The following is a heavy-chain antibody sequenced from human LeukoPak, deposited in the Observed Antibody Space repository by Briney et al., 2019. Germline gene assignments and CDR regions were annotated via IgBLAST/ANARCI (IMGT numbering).Heavy chain of an antibody. V-gene: IGHV4-4*07. CDR3: ARSSSSGYYYYFDY. CDR1: GGSISSYY. Sequence: SETLSLTCTVSGGSISSYYWSWIRQPAGKGLEWIGRIYTSGSTNYNPSLKSRVTMSVDKSKNQFSLKLSSVTAADTAVYYCARSSSSGYYYYFDYWGQGTLVTVSS. D-gene: IGHD3-22*01. CDR2: IYTSGST. J-gene: IGHJ4*02.